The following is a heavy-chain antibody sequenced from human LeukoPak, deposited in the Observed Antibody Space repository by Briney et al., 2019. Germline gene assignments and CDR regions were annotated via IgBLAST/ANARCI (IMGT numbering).Heavy chain of an antibody. CDR1: GWSFSGYY. CDR2: INHSGST. CDR3: ARYRVVVAATRRMRWFDP. V-gene: IGHV4-34*01. D-gene: IGHD2-15*01. Sequence: PSETLSLTCAVYGWSFSGYYWSWIRQPPGKGLEWIGEINHSGSTNYNPSLKSRVTISVDTSKNQFSLKLSSVHAADTAVYYSARYRVVVAATRRMRWFDPWGQGTLVSVSS. J-gene: IGHJ5*02.